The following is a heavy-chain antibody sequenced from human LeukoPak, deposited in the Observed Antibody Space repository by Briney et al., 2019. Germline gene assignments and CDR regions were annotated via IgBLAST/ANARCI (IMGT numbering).Heavy chain of an antibody. CDR1: GFSFPTYW. J-gene: IGHJ4*02. CDR2: IYPGDSDT. Sequence: GESLKISCKGSGFSFPTYWIGWVRQMPGKGLEWMGIIYPGDSDTRYSPTFQGQVTISADKSITPAYLQWSSLKASDTAMYYCARHGAGWNGDDYYFDYWGQGTLVTVSS. V-gene: IGHV5-51*01. D-gene: IGHD1-1*01. CDR3: ARHGAGWNGDDYYFDY.